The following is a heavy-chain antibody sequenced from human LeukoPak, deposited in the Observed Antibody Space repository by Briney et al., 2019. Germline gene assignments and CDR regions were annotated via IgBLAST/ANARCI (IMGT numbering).Heavy chain of an antibody. Sequence: SEILSLTCTVSGGSISSYYWSWIRQPPGKGLEWIGYIYYSGSTNYNPSLKSRVTISVDTSKNQFSLKLSSVTAADTAVYYCARQSMVRGVIGRFDYWGQGTLVTVSS. J-gene: IGHJ4*02. CDR3: ARQSMVRGVIGRFDY. CDR2: IYYSGST. CDR1: GGSISSYY. D-gene: IGHD3-10*01. V-gene: IGHV4-59*08.